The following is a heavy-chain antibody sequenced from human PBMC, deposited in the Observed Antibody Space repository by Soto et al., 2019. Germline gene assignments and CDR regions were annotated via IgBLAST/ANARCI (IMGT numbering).Heavy chain of an antibody. CDR1: GFTFNNYW. Sequence: EEQLVESGGGLVQPGESLTLSCRTPGFTFNNYWMSWLRQAPGKGLEWVANINQDGSRRYYVDSVKGRFTFSRDNAKTSLYLQMNSLRVEDTALYYCARFSRSHDTEYWGQGTLVSVSS. V-gene: IGHV3-7*05. CDR3: ARFSRSHDTEY. J-gene: IGHJ4*02. CDR2: INQDGSRR.